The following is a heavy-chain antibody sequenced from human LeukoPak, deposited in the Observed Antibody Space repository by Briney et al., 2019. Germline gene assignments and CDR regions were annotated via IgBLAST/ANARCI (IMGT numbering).Heavy chain of an antibody. CDR2: ISGGGITT. CDR3: PRQSYASGWTPFDY. Sequence: PGGSLRLSCAASGFTFSNYAMSWVRQAPGKGLEWVSTISGGGITTYYADSAKGGFTISRDNSENTMFLQMNSLRADHTAVYYCPRQSYASGWTPFDYWGQGILVTVSS. V-gene: IGHV3-23*01. J-gene: IGHJ4*02. CDR1: GFTFSNYA. D-gene: IGHD6-19*01.